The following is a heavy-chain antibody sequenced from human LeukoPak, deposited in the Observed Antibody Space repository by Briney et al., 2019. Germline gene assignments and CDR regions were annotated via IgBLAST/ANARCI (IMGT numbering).Heavy chain of an antibody. CDR1: GFTFSSYW. D-gene: IGHD3-9*01. J-gene: IGHJ6*02. V-gene: IGHV3-7*01. CDR3: ARAPRNFHWYYGMDV. CDR2: IKQDGSEK. Sequence: GGSLRLSCAASGFTFSSYWMSWVRQAPGKGLEWVANIKQDGSEKYYVGSVKGRFTISRDNAKNSLYLQMNSLRAEDTAVYYCARAPRNFHWYYGMDVWGQGTTVTVSS.